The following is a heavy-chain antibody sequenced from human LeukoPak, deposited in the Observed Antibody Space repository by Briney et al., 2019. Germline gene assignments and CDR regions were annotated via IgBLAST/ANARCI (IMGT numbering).Heavy chain of an antibody. V-gene: IGHV3-53*01. J-gene: IGHJ4*02. CDR2: IYSGGST. CDR3: ARESNYYGSGSFDY. D-gene: IGHD3-10*01. CDR1: GFTVSTNY. Sequence: GGSLRLSCAASGFTVSTNYMSWVRQAPGKGLEWVSVIYSGGSTYYADSVKGRFTISRDNSKNTLYLQMNSLRAEDTAVYYCARESNYYGSGSFDYWGQGTLVTVSS.